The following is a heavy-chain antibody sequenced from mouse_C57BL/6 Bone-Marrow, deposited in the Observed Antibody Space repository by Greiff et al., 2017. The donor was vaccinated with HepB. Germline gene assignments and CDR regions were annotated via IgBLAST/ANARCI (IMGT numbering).Heavy chain of an antibody. Sequence: EVKLLESGGGLVQPGGSMKLSCVASGFTFSNYWMNWVRQSPEKGLEWVAQIRLKSDNYATHYAESVKGRFTISRDESKSSVYLQMNNLRAEDTGIYYCAIYYDYAYWGQGTTLTVSS. D-gene: IGHD2-4*01. CDR3: AIYYDYAY. CDR2: IRLKSDNYAT. V-gene: IGHV6-3*01. CDR1: GFTFSNYW. J-gene: IGHJ2*01.